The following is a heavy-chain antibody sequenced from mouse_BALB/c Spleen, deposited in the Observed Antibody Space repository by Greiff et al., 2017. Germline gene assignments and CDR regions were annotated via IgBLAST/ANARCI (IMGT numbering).Heavy chain of an antibody. D-gene: IGHD1-1*01. J-gene: IGHJ2*01. CDR1: GFTFSDYY. CDR2: ISDGGSYT. Sequence: EVMLVESGGGLVKPGGSLKLSCAASGFTFSDYYMYWVRQTPEKRLEWVATISDGGSYTYYPDSVKGRFTISRDNAKNNLYLQMSSLKSEDTAMYYCARDGGRRRSYYFDYWGQGTTLTVSS. V-gene: IGHV5-4*02. CDR3: ARDGGRRRSYYFDY.